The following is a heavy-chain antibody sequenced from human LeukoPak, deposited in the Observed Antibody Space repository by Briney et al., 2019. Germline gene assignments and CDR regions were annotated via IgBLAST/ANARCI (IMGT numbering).Heavy chain of an antibody. CDR3: ATVPGSFSYDSSGYLYDY. CDR2: FDPEDGET. Sequence: ASVKVSCKVSGYIITELSMHWVRQAPGKGLEWMGGFDPEDGETIYAQKFQGRVTMTEDTATDTAYMELSRLRSEDTAVFYCATVPGSFSYDSSGYLYDYWGQGTLVTVSS. CDR1: GYIITELS. V-gene: IGHV1-24*01. D-gene: IGHD3-22*01. J-gene: IGHJ4*02.